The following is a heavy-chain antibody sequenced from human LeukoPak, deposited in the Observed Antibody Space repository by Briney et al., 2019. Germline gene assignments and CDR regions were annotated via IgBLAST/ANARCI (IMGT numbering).Heavy chain of an antibody. CDR3: ARTGGYSGYDSQGFDP. CDR2: VSSSSSYI. Sequence: PGGSLRLSCAASGFTFSSYSMTWVRQAPGKGLEWVSSVSSSSSYIYYADSVEGRFTISRDNAKNSLYLQMNSLRAEDTAVYYCARTGGYSGYDSQGFDPWGQGTLVTVSS. J-gene: IGHJ5*02. V-gene: IGHV3-21*01. CDR1: GFTFSSYS. D-gene: IGHD5-12*01.